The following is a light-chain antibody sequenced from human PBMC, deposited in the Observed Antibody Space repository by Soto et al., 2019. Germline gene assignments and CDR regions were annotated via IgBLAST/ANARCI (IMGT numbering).Light chain of an antibody. CDR2: AAS. J-gene: IGKJ1*01. Sequence: DIHMTQFPSSLSASVGDRVTITCRASQTIRAYLNWFQQKPGKAPELLIYAASRLQSGVPPRFSGSVSGAEFTLTINRLQPEDSVTYYCQQNYNVPQTYGQGTKVEIK. V-gene: IGKV1-39*01. CDR1: QTIRAY. CDR3: QQNYNVPQT.